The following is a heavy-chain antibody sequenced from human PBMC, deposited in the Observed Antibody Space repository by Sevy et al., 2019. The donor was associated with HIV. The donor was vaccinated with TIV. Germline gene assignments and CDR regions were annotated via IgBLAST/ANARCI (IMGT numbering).Heavy chain of an antibody. CDR3: ARTPSTVSNPLYFDY. J-gene: IGHJ4*02. CDR2: VYPGDSDT. Sequence: GESLKISCKGSGYTFSDYWVGWVRQMPGKGLEWMGIVYPGDSDTRYSPSFRGQVTISADTSIRTAYLQWNNLRASDTAIYYCARTPSTVSNPLYFDYWGQGALVTVSS. V-gene: IGHV5-51*01. CDR1: GYTFSDYW. D-gene: IGHD4-17*01.